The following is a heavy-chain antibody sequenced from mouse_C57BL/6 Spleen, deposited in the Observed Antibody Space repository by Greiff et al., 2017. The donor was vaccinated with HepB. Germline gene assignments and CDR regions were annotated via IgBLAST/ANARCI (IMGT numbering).Heavy chain of an antibody. CDR2: INPNNGGT. V-gene: IGHV1-22*01. D-gene: IGHD1-1*01. CDR1: GYTFTDYN. J-gene: IGHJ3*01. CDR3: ASPHYYGSSPWFAY. Sequence: VQLKQSGPELVKPGASVKMSCKASGYTFTDYNMHWVKQSHGKSLEWIGYINPNNGGTSYNQKFKGKATLTVNKSSSTAYMELRSLTSEDSAVYYCASPHYYGSSPWFAYWGQGTLVTVSA.